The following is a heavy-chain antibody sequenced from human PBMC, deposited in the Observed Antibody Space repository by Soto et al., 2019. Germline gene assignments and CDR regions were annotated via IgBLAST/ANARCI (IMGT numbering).Heavy chain of an antibody. V-gene: IGHV5-51*01. J-gene: IGHJ4*02. CDR2: IYPGDSDT. Sequence: GESLKISCKGSGYSFTSYWIGWVRQMPGKGLEWMGIIYPGDSDTRYSPSFQGQVTISADKSISTAYLQWSSLKASDTAMYYCARGTYYDFWSGYYWPPYYFDYWGQGTLVTVSS. D-gene: IGHD3-3*01. CDR1: GYSFTSYW. CDR3: ARGTYYDFWSGYYWPPYYFDY.